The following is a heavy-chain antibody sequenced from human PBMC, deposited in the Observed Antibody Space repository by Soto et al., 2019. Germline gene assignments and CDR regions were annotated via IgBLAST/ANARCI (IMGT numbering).Heavy chain of an antibody. CDR2: ISFSGDYI. V-gene: IGHV3-21*04. D-gene: IGHD2-8*01. J-gene: IGHJ4*01. Sequence: GGSLRLSCAVSGFPLEKYGMNWVRQAPGKGLEWVSSISFSGDYIYYADSVKGRFTISRDNARNSLYLQLDSLRAEDTAVYFCAKLGFVLMEIYYFHQWGHGTLVTVSS. CDR3: AKLGFVLMEIYYFHQ. CDR1: GFPLEKYG.